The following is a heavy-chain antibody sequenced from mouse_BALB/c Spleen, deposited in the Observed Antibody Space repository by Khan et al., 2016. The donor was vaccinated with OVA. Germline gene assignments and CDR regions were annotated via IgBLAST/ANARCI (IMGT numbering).Heavy chain of an antibody. CDR1: GFTFSSYS. CDR3: ASHLTGSFDY. J-gene: IGHJ3*01. V-gene: IGHV5-6*01. D-gene: IGHD4-1*01. Sequence: EVQLQESGGDLVKPGGSLKLSCAASGFTFSSYSMSWVRQTPDKRLEWVASISSGGDYTYFPDSVKGRFTISRDKADNALYLQMSSLRSEDTAMYFCASHLTGSFDYWGQGTLVTVSA. CDR2: ISSGGDYT.